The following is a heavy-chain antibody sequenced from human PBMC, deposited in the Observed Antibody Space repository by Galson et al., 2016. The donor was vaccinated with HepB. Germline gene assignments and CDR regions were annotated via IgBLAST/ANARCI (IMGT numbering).Heavy chain of an antibody. CDR1: GFTFSSYA. CDR2: ISGSGTST. V-gene: IGHV3-23*01. J-gene: IGHJ5*02. Sequence: SLRLSCAASGFTFSSYAMSWVRQAPGKGLDWVSAISGSGTSTYYADSVKGGFTISRDNSRNTLYLQMNSLRAEDTAVYYCAKEPRELVVITMSWGQGTLVTVSS. CDR3: AKEPRELVVITMS. D-gene: IGHD3-22*01.